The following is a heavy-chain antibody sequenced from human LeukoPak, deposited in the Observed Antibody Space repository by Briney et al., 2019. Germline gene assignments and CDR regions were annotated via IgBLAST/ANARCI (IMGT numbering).Heavy chain of an antibody. D-gene: IGHD3-3*01. CDR1: GYTLTELS. Sequence: ASVKVSCKVSGYTLTELSMHWVRQAPGKGLEWMGGFDPEDGETIYAQKFQGRVTMTEDTSTDTAYMELSSLRSEDTAVYYCATDTKGTIFGAALYNYWGQGTLVTVSS. V-gene: IGHV1-24*01. CDR2: FDPEDGET. J-gene: IGHJ4*02. CDR3: ATDTKGTIFGAALYNY.